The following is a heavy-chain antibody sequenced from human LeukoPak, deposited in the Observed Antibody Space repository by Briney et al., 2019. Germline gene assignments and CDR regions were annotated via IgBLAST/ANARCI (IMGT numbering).Heavy chain of an antibody. J-gene: IGHJ3*02. CDR1: GFTFSDYY. Sequence: PGGSLRLSCAASGFTFSDYYMSWIRQAPGKGLEWVSYTSSSGSTIYYADSVKGRFTISRDNAKNSLYLQMNSLRAEDTAVYYCARELLGYCSGGSCPGGFDIWGQGTMVTVSS. D-gene: IGHD2-15*01. CDR3: ARELLGYCSGGSCPGGFDI. CDR2: TSSSGSTI. V-gene: IGHV3-11*01.